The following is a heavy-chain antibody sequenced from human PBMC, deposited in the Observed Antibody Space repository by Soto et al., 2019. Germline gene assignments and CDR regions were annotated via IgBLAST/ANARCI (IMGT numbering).Heavy chain of an antibody. CDR2: ISWNSGSI. CDR1: GFTFDDYA. D-gene: IGHD3-3*01. CDR3: AKDSDFWSGLFDY. V-gene: IGHV3-9*01. Sequence: EVQLVESGGGLVQPGRSLRLSCAAPGFTFDDYAMHWVRQAPGKGLEWVSGISWNSGSIGYADSVKGRFTISRDNAKNSLYLQMNSLRAEDTALYYCAKDSDFWSGLFDYWGQGTLVTVSS. J-gene: IGHJ4*02.